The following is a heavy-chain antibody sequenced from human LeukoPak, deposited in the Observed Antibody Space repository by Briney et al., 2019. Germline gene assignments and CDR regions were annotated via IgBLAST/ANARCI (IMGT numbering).Heavy chain of an antibody. Sequence: GGSLRLSCAASGFTFGTFGMHWVRRAPGKGLEWVAVIWNDGSKKFYADSVKGRFTISRDNSKNTLYLQMNSLRAEDTAVYCCARDSLGGDYWGQGTLVTVSS. D-gene: IGHD3-16*01. V-gene: IGHV3-33*01. CDR3: ARDSLGGDY. J-gene: IGHJ4*02. CDR1: GFTFGTFG. CDR2: IWNDGSKK.